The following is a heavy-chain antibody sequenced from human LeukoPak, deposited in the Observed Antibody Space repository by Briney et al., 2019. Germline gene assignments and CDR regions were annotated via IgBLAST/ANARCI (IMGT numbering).Heavy chain of an antibody. CDR3: ARGPSGYHNT. CDR1: GFTFSHYE. CDR2: ISGSGSTI. Sequence: GGSLRLSCAASGFTFSHYEMNWVRQAPGKGLEWVSYISGSGSTIYYADSVKGRFTISRDNVKNSLYLQMNSLRAEDTAVYYCARGPSGYHNTGGQGTLVTVSS. D-gene: IGHD5-12*01. V-gene: IGHV3-48*03. J-gene: IGHJ4*02.